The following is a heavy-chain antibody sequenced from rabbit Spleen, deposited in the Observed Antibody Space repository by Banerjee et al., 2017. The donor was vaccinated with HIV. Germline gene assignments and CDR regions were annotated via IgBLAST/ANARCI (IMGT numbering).Heavy chain of an antibody. CDR1: GFSFNSGYD. CDR3: ARDTSSSFSSYGMDL. D-gene: IGHD1-1*01. V-gene: IGHV1S40*01. CDR2: IGAGSSGST. J-gene: IGHJ6*01. Sequence: QSLEESGGGLVKPGASLTLTCKASGFSFNSGYDMCWVRQAPGKGLEWIACIGAGSSGSTYSATWAKGRFTISKTSSTTVTLQMTSLTAADTATYFCARDTSSSFSSYGMDLWGQGTLVTVS.